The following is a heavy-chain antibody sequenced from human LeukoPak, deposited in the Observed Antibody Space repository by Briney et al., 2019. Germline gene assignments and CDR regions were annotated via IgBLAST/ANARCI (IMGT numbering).Heavy chain of an antibody. J-gene: IGHJ4*02. CDR1: GLTVSSNC. D-gene: IGHD3-22*01. Sequence: GGSLRLACAASGLTVSSNCMSWVRQAPGKGLEWVSFIYSGGDTYYADSVKGRFTISRDNSKNTFHLQMNSLRAEDTAVYYCARRAGDYSHPYDYWGQGTLVTVSS. CDR3: ARRAGDYSHPYDY. CDR2: IYSGGDT. V-gene: IGHV3-53*01.